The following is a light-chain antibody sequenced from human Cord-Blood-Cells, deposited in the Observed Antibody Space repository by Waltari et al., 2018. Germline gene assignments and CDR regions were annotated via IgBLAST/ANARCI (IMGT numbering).Light chain of an antibody. CDR2: DVS. CDR3: CSYAGSYTSYV. Sequence: QSALTQPRPVSGSPGQSVTLSCTGTSSDAGGYNYVSWYQQHPGKAPKLMIYDVSKRPSGVPDRFSGSKSGNTASLTISGLQAEDEADYYCCSYAGSYTSYVFGTGTKVTVL. CDR1: SSDAGGYNY. J-gene: IGLJ1*01. V-gene: IGLV2-11*01.